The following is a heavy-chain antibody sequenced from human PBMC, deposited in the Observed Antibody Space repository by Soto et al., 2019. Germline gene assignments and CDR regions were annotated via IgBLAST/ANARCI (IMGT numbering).Heavy chain of an antibody. J-gene: IGHJ6*02. CDR2: VSYDGSNK. V-gene: IGHV3-30-3*01. CDR3: GSERSSTIFVFGVDV. D-gene: IGHD3-3*01. Sequence: QVQLVESGGGVVQPGRSLRLSCAASGFTFSSYAMHWVRQAPGKGLEWVAVVSYDGSNKYYADSVKGRFTISRDNSKNTMYLQMNSLRGEETVVYYCGSERSSTIFVFGVDVWGQGTTVTVSS. CDR1: GFTFSSYA.